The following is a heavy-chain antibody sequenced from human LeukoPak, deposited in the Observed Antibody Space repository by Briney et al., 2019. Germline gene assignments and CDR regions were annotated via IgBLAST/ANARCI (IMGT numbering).Heavy chain of an antibody. CDR2: INAGNGNT. Sequence: ASVKVSCKASGYTFTSYAMHWVRQAPGQRLEWMGWINAGNGNTKYSQKFQGRVTITRDTSASTAYMELSSLRSEDTAVYYCARGAGLQYPMIYWGQGTLVTVSS. J-gene: IGHJ4*02. V-gene: IGHV1-3*01. CDR3: ARGAGLQYPMIY. CDR1: GYTFTSYA. D-gene: IGHD2/OR15-2a*01.